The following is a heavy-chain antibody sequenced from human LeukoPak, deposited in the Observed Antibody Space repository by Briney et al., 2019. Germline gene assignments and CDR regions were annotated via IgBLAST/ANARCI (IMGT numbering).Heavy chain of an antibody. CDR1: GFTFSSYG. CDR2: ISYDGSNK. Sequence: GGSLRLSCAASGFTFSSYGVHWVRQAPGKGLEWVAVISYDGSNKYYADSVKGRFTISRDNSKNTLYLQMNSLRAEDTAVYYCAKDSRVKAPIAARPNYWGQGTLVTVSS. CDR3: AKDSRVKAPIAARPNY. V-gene: IGHV3-30*18. D-gene: IGHD6-6*01. J-gene: IGHJ4*02.